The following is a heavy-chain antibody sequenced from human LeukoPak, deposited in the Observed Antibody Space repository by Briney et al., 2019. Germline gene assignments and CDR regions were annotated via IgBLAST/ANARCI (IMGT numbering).Heavy chain of an antibody. CDR2: INYSGMS. J-gene: IGHJ5*02. V-gene: IGHV4-34*01. CDR3: AIRLATSRLATATTWFDP. Sequence: SETLSLSCAVYGESFDGFYWNWIRQPPGKGLEWIGEINYSGMSDYNPALKCRVAISADSSKRQFSLDLTSVTAADTAVYYCAIRLATSRLATATTWFDPWGQGTLVSVSS. D-gene: IGHD3-9*01. CDR1: GESFDGFY.